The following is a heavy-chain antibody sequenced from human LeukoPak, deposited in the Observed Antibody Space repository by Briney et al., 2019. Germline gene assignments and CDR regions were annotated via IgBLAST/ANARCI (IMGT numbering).Heavy chain of an antibody. J-gene: IGHJ4*02. CDR2: IRSDGSNK. V-gene: IGHV3-30*02. Sequence: GGSLRLSCAASGFTFGSYGMHWVRQAPGQGLEWVTFIRSDGSNKYYADSVKGRFTISRDNAKNSLYLQMNSLRAEDTAVYYCARDNKGIAVAFDYWGQGTLVTVSS. CDR3: ARDNKGIAVAFDY. CDR1: GFTFGSYG. D-gene: IGHD6-19*01.